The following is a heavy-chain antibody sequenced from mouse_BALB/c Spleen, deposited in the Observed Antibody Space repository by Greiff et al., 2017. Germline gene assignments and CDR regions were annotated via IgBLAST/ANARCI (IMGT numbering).Heavy chain of an antibody. CDR2: ISSGSSTT. V-gene: IGHV5-17*02. CDR1: GFTFSSYG. D-gene: IGHD2-1*01. CDR3: ARSGYYGNFLAY. J-gene: IGHJ3*01. Sequence: DVKLVESGGGLVQPGGSRKLSCAASGFTFSSYGMHWVRQAPEKGLEWVAYISSGSSTTYYEDTVKGRFTISRDKTKNTLFLQMTSLRSEDTAVYYCARSGYYGNFLAYWGQGTLVTVSA.